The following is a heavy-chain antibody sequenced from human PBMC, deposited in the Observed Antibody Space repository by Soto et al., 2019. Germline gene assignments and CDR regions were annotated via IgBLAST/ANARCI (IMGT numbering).Heavy chain of an antibody. J-gene: IGHJ5*02. D-gene: IGHD6-19*01. CDR2: ISHDGINK. V-gene: IGHV3-30-3*01. CDR3: ARDMYSSDYFVKWFEP. CDR1: GFSFSSYA. Sequence: QVRLVESGGGVVQPGRSLRLSCTASGFSFSSYAMYWFRQPPGKGLEWVAVISHDGINKHYADSVKGRVTVSRDNSNPSVDLQLNSLRGEDTAMYYCARDMYSSDYFVKWFEPWGQGTLVTVSS.